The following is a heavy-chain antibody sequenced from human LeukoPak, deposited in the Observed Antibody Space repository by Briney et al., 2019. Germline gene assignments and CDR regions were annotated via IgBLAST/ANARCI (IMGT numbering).Heavy chain of an antibody. J-gene: IGHJ5*02. D-gene: IGHD2-15*01. V-gene: IGHV3-30*18. Sequence: PGGSLRLSCAASGFTFSSYGMHWVRQAPGKGLEWVAVISYDGSNKYYADTVKGRFTISRDNSKNTLYLQMNSLRAEDTAVYYCAKAGGSWRTGWFDPWGQGTLVTVSS. CDR2: ISYDGSNK. CDR1: GFTFSSYG. CDR3: AKAGGSWRTGWFDP.